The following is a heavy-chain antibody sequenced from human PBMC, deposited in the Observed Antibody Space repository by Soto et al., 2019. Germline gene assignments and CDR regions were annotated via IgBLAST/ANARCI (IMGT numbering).Heavy chain of an antibody. Sequence: QVQLVQSGGEVKKPGASVKVSCKASGYTFTNYGISWVRQAPGQGLERMGWINVYNGNTKYAQKVQGRVTMTTDKSTSTTYMEMRSLRYDDTAVYYCARGVGAGSYCNQYNWFDPWGEGTLVTVSS. J-gene: IGHJ5*02. V-gene: IGHV1-18*01. CDR3: ARGVGAGSYCNQYNWFDP. CDR1: GYTFTNYG. D-gene: IGHD3-10*01. CDR2: INVYNGNT.